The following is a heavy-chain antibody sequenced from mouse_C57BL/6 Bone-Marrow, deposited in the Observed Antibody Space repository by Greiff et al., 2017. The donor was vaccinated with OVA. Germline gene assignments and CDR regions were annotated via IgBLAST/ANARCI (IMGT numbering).Heavy chain of an antibody. J-gene: IGHJ2*01. Sequence: VQLQQPGAELVKPGASVKLSCKASGYTFTSYWMQWVKQRPGQGLEWIGEIDPSDSYTNYNQKFKGKATLTVDTSSSTAYMQLSSLTSEDSAVYYCARLGYYYGSSYLYFDYWGQGTTLTVSS. CDR1: GYTFTSYW. CDR2: IDPSDSYT. CDR3: ARLGYYYGSSYLYFDY. V-gene: IGHV1-50*01. D-gene: IGHD1-1*01.